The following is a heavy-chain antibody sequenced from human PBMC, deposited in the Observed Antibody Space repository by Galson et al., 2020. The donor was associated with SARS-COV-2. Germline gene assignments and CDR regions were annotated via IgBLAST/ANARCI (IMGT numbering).Heavy chain of an antibody. CDR3: AREGYSSSWSEYYFDY. Sequence: PGGSLRLSCAASGFTFSSYGMHWVRQAPGKGLEWVAVIWYDGSNKYYADSVKGRFTISRDNSKNTLYLQMNSLRAEDTAVYYCAREGYSSSWSEYYFDYWGQGTLVTVSS. CDR1: GFTFSSYG. J-gene: IGHJ4*02. CDR2: IWYDGSNK. D-gene: IGHD6-13*01. V-gene: IGHV3-33*01.